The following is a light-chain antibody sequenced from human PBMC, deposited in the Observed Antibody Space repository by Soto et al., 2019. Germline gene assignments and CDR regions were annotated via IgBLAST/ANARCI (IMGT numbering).Light chain of an antibody. CDR3: QQSSNWPLT. J-gene: IGKJ4*01. Sequence: IVLTQSPATLSLSPGERATLSCRASQSVSSFLVWYQQKPGQAPRLLIYDASNRATGIPARFSGSGSGTDFTLTISSLEPEDFAVYYCQQSSNWPLTFGGGTKVEMK. CDR2: DAS. V-gene: IGKV3-11*01. CDR1: QSVSSF.